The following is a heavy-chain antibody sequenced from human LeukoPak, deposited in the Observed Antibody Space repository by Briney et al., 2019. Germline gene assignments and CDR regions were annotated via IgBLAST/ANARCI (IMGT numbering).Heavy chain of an antibody. CDR1: GFTVSSNP. V-gene: IGHV3-53*01. J-gene: IGHJ4*02. Sequence: PGGSLRLSCAASGFTVSSNPMTWVRQAPGKGLEWVSVIYSDGSTYYADSVKGRFTISRDSPKNTLYLQMSSLRAEDTAVYYCARDSPTPAGTIRFTGWGQGTLVTVSS. CDR3: ARDSPTPAGTIRFTG. D-gene: IGHD1-7*01. CDR2: IYSDGST.